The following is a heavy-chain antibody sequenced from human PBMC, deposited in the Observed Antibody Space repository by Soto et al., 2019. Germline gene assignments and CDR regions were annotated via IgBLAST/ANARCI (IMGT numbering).Heavy chain of an antibody. CDR3: SSLVLGLPAAPAYFYYYGMGV. Sequence: GESLKISCQASGYYFTDYWIGWVRQMPGKGLEWMGIIHPRDSDTKYSPSFQGHVTFSVDTSISTALLQWNSLKASDTAIYYCSSLVLGLPAAPAYFYYYGMGVWGQGTTGTVSS. CDR2: IHPRDSDT. D-gene: IGHD2-2*01. J-gene: IGHJ6*02. CDR1: GYYFTDYW. V-gene: IGHV5-51*01.